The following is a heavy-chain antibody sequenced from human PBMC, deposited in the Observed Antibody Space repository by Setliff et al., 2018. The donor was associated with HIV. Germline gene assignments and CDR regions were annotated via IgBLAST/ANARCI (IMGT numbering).Heavy chain of an antibody. J-gene: IGHJ5*01. CDR1: GGSFSGYY. CDR2: IYIYNSGST. V-gene: IGHV4-59*01. D-gene: IGHD1-1*01. Sequence: SETLSLTCSVSGGSFSGYYWSWIRQPPGKGLEWIGYIYIYNSGSTNYNPSLTSRVTISVDTSRNQFSLKLTSVTAADTAVYYCARDWNGDGRSIDSWGQGTLVTVSS. CDR3: ARDWNGDGRSIDS.